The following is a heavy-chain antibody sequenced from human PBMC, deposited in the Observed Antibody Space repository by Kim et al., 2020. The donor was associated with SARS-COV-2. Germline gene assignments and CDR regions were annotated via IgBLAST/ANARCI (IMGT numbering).Heavy chain of an antibody. J-gene: IGHJ5*02. CDR3: ARALVVGQQLAKNNWFDP. V-gene: IGHV4-61*01. D-gene: IGHD6-13*01. CDR1: GGSVSSGSYY. CDR2: IYYSGST. Sequence: SETLYLTCTVSGGSVSSGSYYWSWIRQPPGKGLEWIGYIYYSGSTNYNPSLKSRVTISVDTSKNQFSLKLSSVTAADTAVYYCARALVVGQQLAKNNWFDPWGQGTLVTVSS.